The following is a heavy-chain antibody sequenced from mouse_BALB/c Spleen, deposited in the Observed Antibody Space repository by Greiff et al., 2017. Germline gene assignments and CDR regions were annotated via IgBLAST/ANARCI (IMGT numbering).Heavy chain of an antibody. D-gene: IGHD1-2*01. CDR2: ILPGSGST. Sequence: QVQLQQSGAELMKPGASVKISCKATGYTFSSYWIEWVKQRPGHGLEWIGEILPGSGSTNYNEKFKGKATFTADTSSNTAYMQLSSLTSEDSAVYYCARGELLRPHYFDYWGQGTTLTVSS. V-gene: IGHV1-9*01. J-gene: IGHJ2*01. CDR3: ARGELLRPHYFDY. CDR1: GYTFSSYW.